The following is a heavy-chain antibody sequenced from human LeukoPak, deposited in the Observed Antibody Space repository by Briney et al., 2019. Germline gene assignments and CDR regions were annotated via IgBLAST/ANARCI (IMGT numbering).Heavy chain of an antibody. V-gene: IGHV4-59*01. CDR3: ARAAYSDGWSYVYFAY. CDR1: GGSPSGYY. CDR2: ISRSGGT. Sequence: SETLSLTCTVSGGSPSGYYWHWIRQPPGKGLEWVGYISRSGGTNYNPSLKSRVTISRDTSTNQFSLILTSLTAADTAVYFCARAAYSDGWSYVYFAYWGQGTLVPVSS. D-gene: IGHD6-19*01. J-gene: IGHJ4*02.